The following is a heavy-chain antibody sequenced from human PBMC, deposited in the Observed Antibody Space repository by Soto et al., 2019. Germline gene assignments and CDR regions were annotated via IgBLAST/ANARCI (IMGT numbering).Heavy chain of an antibody. J-gene: IGHJ4*02. CDR1: GYTFASYP. D-gene: IGHD2-21*02. CDR2: ISTGNSNT. V-gene: IGHV1-3*04. Sequence: ASVKVSCKASGYTFASYPRRWVRQAPGQGLEWLGWISTGNSNTKCSQRFQGRVTITWDTSATTTYIELTSLRSEDTAVYYCASGHCSGDCYSDYWGQGTLVTVSS. CDR3: ASGHCSGDCYSDY.